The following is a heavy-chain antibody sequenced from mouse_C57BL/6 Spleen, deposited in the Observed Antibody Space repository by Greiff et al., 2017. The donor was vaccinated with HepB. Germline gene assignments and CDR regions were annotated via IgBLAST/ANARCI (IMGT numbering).Heavy chain of an antibody. CDR1: GYTFTSYW. CDR2: IYPSDSET. Sequence: QVQLQQSGAELVRPGSSVKLSCKASGYTFTSYWMDWVKQRPGQGLEWIGNIYPSDSETHYNQKFKDKATLTVDKSSSTAYMQLSSLTSEDSAVYYCARRAVGYFDVWGTGTTVTVSS. J-gene: IGHJ1*03. V-gene: IGHV1-61*01. CDR3: ARRAVGYFDV. D-gene: IGHD1-1*01.